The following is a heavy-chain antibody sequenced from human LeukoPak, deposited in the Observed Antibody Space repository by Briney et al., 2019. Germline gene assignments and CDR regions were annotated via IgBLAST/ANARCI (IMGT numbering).Heavy chain of an antibody. CDR1: GFTFSSYA. Sequence: GGSLRLSCAASGFTFSSYAMSWVRQAPGKGLEWVSGISGSGGSTYYADSVKGRFTISRDHYKNTLYLQMNSLRAEDTAVYHCAKEAYSGYDLGYFDYWGQGTLVTVSS. D-gene: IGHD5-12*01. CDR2: ISGSGGST. J-gene: IGHJ4*02. V-gene: IGHV3-23*01. CDR3: AKEAYSGYDLGYFDY.